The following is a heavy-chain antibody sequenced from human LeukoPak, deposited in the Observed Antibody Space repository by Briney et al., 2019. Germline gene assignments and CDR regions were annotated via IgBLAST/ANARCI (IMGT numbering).Heavy chain of an antibody. CDR3: ARALVSHRGSYRYSYYFDY. CDR1: GYTFTSHG. J-gene: IGHJ4*02. Sequence: ASVKVSCKASGYTFTSHGISWVRQAPGQGLEWMGWISTYNGNTNYAQKLQGRVSMTTDTSTSTAYMDLRSLRSDDTAVYYCARALVSHRGSYRYSYYFDYWGQGTLVTVSS. V-gene: IGHV1-18*01. CDR2: ISTYNGNT. D-gene: IGHD3-16*02.